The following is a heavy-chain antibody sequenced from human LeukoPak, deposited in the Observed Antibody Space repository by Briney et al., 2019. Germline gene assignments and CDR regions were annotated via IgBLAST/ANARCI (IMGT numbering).Heavy chain of an antibody. V-gene: IGHV4-38-2*02. CDR1: GYSISSGYF. CDR3: AREVYSGYDLPYYYYMDV. D-gene: IGHD5-12*01. CDR2: IYQGETA. Sequence: SETLSLTCTVSGYSISSGYFWGWMRPPPGKGLEWIGSIYQGETAHYNPSLKSRVSISVDTSKNQFSLQLNSVTPEDTAVYYCAREVYSGYDLPYYYYMDVWDKGTTVTVSS. J-gene: IGHJ6*03.